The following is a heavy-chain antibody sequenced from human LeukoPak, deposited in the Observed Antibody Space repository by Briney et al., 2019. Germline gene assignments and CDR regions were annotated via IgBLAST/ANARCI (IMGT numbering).Heavy chain of an antibody. CDR2: ISYDGNNK. CDR3: AKTRDSSWYYFDY. Sequence: GRSLRLSCAASGFTFSTYGMHWVRQAPGKGLEWVAVISYDGNNKYYADSVKGRFTISRDNSKNTLYLQMNSLRAEDTAVYYCAKTRDSSWYYFDYWGQGTLVTVSS. CDR1: GFTFSTYG. D-gene: IGHD6-13*01. J-gene: IGHJ4*02. V-gene: IGHV3-30*18.